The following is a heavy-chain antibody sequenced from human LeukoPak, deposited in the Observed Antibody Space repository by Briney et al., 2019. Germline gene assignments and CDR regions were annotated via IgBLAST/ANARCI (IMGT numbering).Heavy chain of an antibody. CDR3: ARVDGSARELEY. D-gene: IGHD3-3*01. CDR2: IYYSGST. J-gene: IGHJ4*02. CDR1: GVSISSYY. Sequence: SETLSLTCTVSGVSISSYYWSWIRQPPGKGLEWIGYIYYSGSTNYNPSLKSRVTISVDTSKNQFSLKLSSVTAADTAVYYCARVDGSARELEYWGQGTLVTVSS. V-gene: IGHV4-59*01.